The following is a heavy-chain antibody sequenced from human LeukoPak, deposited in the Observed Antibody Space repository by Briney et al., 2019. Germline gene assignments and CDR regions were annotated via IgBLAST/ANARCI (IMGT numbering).Heavy chain of an antibody. Sequence: PGGSLRLSCAASGITFSSYSMNWVRQAPGKGLEWVSSISSSSSYIYYADSVKGRFTISRDNAKNSLYLQMNSLRAEDTAVYYCARLGSITIFGVVNDAFDIWGQGTMVTVSS. V-gene: IGHV3-21*01. D-gene: IGHD3-3*01. CDR3: ARLGSITIFGVVNDAFDI. CDR1: GITFSSYS. CDR2: ISSSSSYI. J-gene: IGHJ3*02.